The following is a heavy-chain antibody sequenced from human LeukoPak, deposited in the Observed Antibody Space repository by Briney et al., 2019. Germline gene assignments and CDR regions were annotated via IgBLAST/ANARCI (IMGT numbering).Heavy chain of an antibody. V-gene: IGHV4-4*07. Sequence: SETLYLTCIVSGGSISSYFWGWIRQPAGKELEWIGRIYSSGTTDYNPSLKSRVTMSIDTSKKQFSLKLTSVTAADTAVYYCARSGVSSTNTAFDYWGQGTLVTVSS. CDR1: GGSISSYF. CDR3: ARSGVSSTNTAFDY. J-gene: IGHJ4*02. CDR2: IYSSGTT. D-gene: IGHD2-2*01.